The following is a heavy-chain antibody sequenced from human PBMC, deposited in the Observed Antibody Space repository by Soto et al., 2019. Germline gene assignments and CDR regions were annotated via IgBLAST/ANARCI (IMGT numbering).Heavy chain of an antibody. Sequence: GEPLKISCKGSGYSFTSYWISWVRQMPGKGLEWMGRIDPSDSYSNYSPSFQGHVTISADKSISTAYLQWSSLKASDTAMYYCARHESYSSGWPPFDYWGQGTLVTVSS. CDR1: GYSFTSYW. CDR2: IDPSDSYS. J-gene: IGHJ4*02. D-gene: IGHD6-19*01. CDR3: ARHESYSSGWPPFDY. V-gene: IGHV5-10-1*01.